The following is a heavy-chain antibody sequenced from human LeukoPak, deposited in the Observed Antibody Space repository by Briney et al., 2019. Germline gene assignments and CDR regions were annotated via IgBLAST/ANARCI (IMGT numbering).Heavy chain of an antibody. Sequence: ASVKVSCKASGYTFTSYGILWVRQAPGQGLEWMGWISSYNGNTHYAQKIQGRVTMTTDTSTSTAYMELRSLRSDDTAVYYCARAGYSSGWYRGYYYYYMDVWGKGTTVTVSS. V-gene: IGHV1-18*01. CDR3: ARAGYSSGWYRGYYYYYMDV. CDR2: ISSYNGNT. CDR1: GYTFTSYG. J-gene: IGHJ6*03. D-gene: IGHD6-19*01.